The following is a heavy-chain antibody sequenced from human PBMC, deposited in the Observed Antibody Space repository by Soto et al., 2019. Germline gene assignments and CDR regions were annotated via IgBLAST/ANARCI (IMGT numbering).Heavy chain of an antibody. CDR1: GGSISSIDYF. Sequence: SETLSLTCSVSGGSISSIDYFWSWIRQPPGKGLEWIGVIYHTGTTYYNPSLRSRVTISIDTSKSQFSMKLNSVTAADTAVYYCARVSAAMQNWLDPWGQGTLVTVSS. CDR2: IYHTGTT. CDR3: ARVSAAMQNWLDP. J-gene: IGHJ5*02. V-gene: IGHV4-30-4*01. D-gene: IGHD2-2*01.